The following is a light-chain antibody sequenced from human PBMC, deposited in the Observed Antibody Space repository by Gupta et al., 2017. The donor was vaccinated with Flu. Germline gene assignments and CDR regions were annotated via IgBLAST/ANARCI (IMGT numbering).Light chain of an antibody. CDR3: QKRSNCPPYT. V-gene: IGKV3-11*01. Sequence: EIVLPQSPATLSLSPGERATLSCRASQSVGTYLAWFQQKPGQTPRPLVYDASNRDTGIPARFSGSGCGTDLALTISSREPEDFAVYYCQKRSNCPPYTFGQGTMLEI. CDR2: DAS. CDR1: QSVGTY. J-gene: IGKJ2*01.